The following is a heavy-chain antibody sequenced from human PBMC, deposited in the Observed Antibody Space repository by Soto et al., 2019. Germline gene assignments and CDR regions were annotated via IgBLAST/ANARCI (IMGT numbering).Heavy chain of an antibody. CDR2: ISAYNGNT. V-gene: IGHV1-18*01. CDR1: GYTFTSYG. D-gene: IGHD3-3*01. J-gene: IGHJ3*02. Sequence: QVQLVQSGAEVKKPGASVKVSCKASGYTFTSYGISWVRQAPGQGLEWMGWISAYNGNTNYAQKRQGRVTMTTDTSTSTAYMELRSLRSDDTAVYYCARDHPVPIFGVVIPDAFDIWGQGTMVTVSS. CDR3: ARDHPVPIFGVVIPDAFDI.